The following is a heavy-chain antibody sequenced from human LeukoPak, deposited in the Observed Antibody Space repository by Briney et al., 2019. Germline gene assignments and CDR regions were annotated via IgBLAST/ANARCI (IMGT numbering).Heavy chain of an antibody. V-gene: IGHV4-59*01. Sequence: AGTLSLTCAVYGGSLSGYYWNWIRQPPGKGLEWIGYIYYSGSTNYNPSLKSRVTISVDTSKNQFSLKLSSVTAADTAVYYCARANLRYFDWLLDYWGQGTLVTVSS. CDR2: IYYSGST. CDR3: ARANLRYFDWLLDY. D-gene: IGHD3-9*01. J-gene: IGHJ4*02. CDR1: GGSLSGYY.